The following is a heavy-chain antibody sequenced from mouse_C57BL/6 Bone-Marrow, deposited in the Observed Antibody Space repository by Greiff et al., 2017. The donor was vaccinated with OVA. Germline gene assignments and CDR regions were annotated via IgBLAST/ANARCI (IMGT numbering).Heavy chain of an antibody. V-gene: IGHV1-61*01. CDR3: ARGVYYGSSYGYFDV. D-gene: IGHD1-1*01. CDR1: GYTFTSYW. CDR2: IYPSDSET. J-gene: IGHJ1*03. Sequence: QVQLQQPGAELVRPGSSVKLSCKASGYTFTSYWMAWVKQRPGQGLEWIGNIYPSDSETHYNQKFKDKATLTVDKSSSTAYMQLSSLTSEDSAVYYCARGVYYGSSYGYFDVWGTGTTVTVSS.